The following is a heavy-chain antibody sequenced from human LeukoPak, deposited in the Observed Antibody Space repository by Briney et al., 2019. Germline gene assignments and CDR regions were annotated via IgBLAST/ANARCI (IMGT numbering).Heavy chain of an antibody. D-gene: IGHD6-6*01. Sequence: GGSLRLSCAASGFTFDDYAMHWVRHAPGKGLEWVSGISWNSGSIGYADSVKGRFTISRDNAKNSLYLQMNSLRAEDTALYYCAKDTYSSSSYYYYYGMDVWGQGTTVTVSS. V-gene: IGHV3-9*01. J-gene: IGHJ6*02. CDR1: GFTFDDYA. CDR3: AKDTYSSSSYYYYYGMDV. CDR2: ISWNSGSI.